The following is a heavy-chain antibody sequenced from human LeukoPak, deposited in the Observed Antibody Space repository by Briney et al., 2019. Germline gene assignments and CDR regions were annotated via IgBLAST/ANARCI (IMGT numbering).Heavy chain of an antibody. V-gene: IGHV1-2*02. CDR1: GYTFTDYY. D-gene: IGHD1-26*01. CDR2: INTNSGAT. CDR3: TIPPGVGTTTDY. Sequence: GASVKVSCKTSGYTFTDYYMRWVRQAPGQGLEWMGWINTNSGATNYAQKFHGRVTMTRDTSITTAYMELSRLRSDDTAVYYCTIPPGVGTTTDYWGQGTLVTVSS. J-gene: IGHJ4*02.